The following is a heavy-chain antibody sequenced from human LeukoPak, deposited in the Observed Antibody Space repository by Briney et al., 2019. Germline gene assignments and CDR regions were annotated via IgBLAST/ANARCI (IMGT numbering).Heavy chain of an antibody. Sequence: SETLSLTCTVSGGSISSYYWSWIRQPPGKGLEWLGYIYYSGSTNYNPSLKSRVTISVDTSKNQFSLKLSSVTAADTAVYYCARGRDDCSSTSCYTWGIYYYYYYMDVWGKGTTVTVSS. CDR3: ARGRDDCSSTSCYTWGIYYYYYYMDV. CDR1: GGSISSYY. CDR2: IYYSGST. D-gene: IGHD2-2*02. J-gene: IGHJ6*03. V-gene: IGHV4-59*01.